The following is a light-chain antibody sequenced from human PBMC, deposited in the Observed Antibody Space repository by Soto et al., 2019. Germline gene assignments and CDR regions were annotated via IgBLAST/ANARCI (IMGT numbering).Light chain of an antibody. CDR3: QQCNSYSVA. J-gene: IGKJ1*01. CDR2: KSS. Sequence: DIPLTQSPSFLSASVGDRVTITCRASQGTSSYLAWFQQRPGRPPKLLIYKSSTLNSGVPARFSGSGSGTEFTLTISSLQPEDFATYYCQQCNSYSVAFGPGTKVDIK. V-gene: IGKV1-9*01. CDR1: QGTSSY.